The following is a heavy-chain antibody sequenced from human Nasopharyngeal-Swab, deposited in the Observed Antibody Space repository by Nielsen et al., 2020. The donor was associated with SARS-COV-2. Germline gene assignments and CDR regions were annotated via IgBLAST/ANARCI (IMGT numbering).Heavy chain of an antibody. CDR3: AKDRGNDYGDQSDY. J-gene: IGHJ4*02. Sequence: LKISCAASGLTFSGHWMHWVRQAPGRGLVWVSRINGDGSTISYAESVRGRFTISRDNSKNTAYLQMNSLRAEDTAVYYCAKDRGNDYGDQSDYWGQGTLVTVSS. CDR2: INGDGSTI. D-gene: IGHD4-17*01. V-gene: IGHV3-74*01. CDR1: GLTFSGHW.